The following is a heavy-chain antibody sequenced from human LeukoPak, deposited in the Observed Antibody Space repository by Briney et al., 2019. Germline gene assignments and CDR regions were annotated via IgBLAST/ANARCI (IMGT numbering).Heavy chain of an antibody. CDR1: GFTFRTYG. Sequence: PGGSLRLSCAASGFTFRTYGMHWVRQAPGKGLEWVAFIRYDGNNKYYADFVKGRFTISRDNSKNTLYLHMNSLRTEDTAVYYCAKIEGKYQLANVPDHWGQGTLVTVSS. D-gene: IGHD2-2*01. V-gene: IGHV3-30*02. J-gene: IGHJ4*02. CDR3: AKIEGKYQLANVPDH. CDR2: IRYDGNNK.